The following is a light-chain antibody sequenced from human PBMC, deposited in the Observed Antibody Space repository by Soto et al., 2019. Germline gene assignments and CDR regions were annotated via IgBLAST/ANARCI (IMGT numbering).Light chain of an antibody. Sequence: SYELTQPPSVSVSPGQTASITCSGDKLGDKYTSWFQQRPGQSPKLVIFQDMKRPSGIPERFSGSKAGNTATLTISGTQSMDEAQYFCQAWDTSVALVVFGGGTKVTVL. J-gene: IGLJ2*01. CDR1: KLGDKY. CDR3: QAWDTSVALVV. CDR2: QDM. V-gene: IGLV3-1*01.